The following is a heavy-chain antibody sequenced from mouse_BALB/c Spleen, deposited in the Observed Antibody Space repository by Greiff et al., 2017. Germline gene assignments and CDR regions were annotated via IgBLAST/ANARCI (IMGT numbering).Heavy chain of an antibody. CDR3: ARNYGSSYWYFDV. J-gene: IGHJ1*01. CDR2: IYPGSGNT. CDR1: GYTFTDYY. Sequence: QVQLKQSGAELARPGASVKLSCKASGYTFTDYYINWVKQRTGQGLEWIGEIYPGSGNTYYNEKFKGKATLTADKSSSTAYMQLSSLTSEDSAVYFCARNYGSSYWYFDVWGAGTTVTVSS. D-gene: IGHD1-1*01. V-gene: IGHV1-77*01.